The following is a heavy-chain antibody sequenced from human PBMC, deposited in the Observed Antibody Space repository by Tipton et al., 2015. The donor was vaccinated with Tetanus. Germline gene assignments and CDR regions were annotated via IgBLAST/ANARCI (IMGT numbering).Heavy chain of an antibody. D-gene: IGHD3-22*01. J-gene: IGHJ2*01. CDR1: GGSISSSSYY. V-gene: IGHV4-39*01. CDR2: IYYSGST. CDR3: ASQTLDYYDSSGYYYNPGGYFDL. Sequence: TLSLTCTVSGGSISSSSYYWGWIRQPPGKGLEWIGSIYYSGSTYYNPSLKSRVTISVDTSKNQFSLKLSSVTAADTAVYYCASQTLDYYDSSGYYYNPGGYFDLWGRGTLVTASS.